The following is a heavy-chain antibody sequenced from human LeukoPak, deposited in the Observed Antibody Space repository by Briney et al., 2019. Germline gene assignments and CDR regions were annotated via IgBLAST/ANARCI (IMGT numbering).Heavy chain of an antibody. CDR3: VKDRIGSFYGMDV. V-gene: IGHV3-74*01. J-gene: IGHJ6*02. CDR1: GFTFNNYW. CDR2: INTDGSST. D-gene: IGHD1-26*01. Sequence: SGGSLRLSCAASGFTFNNYWMHWVRHAPGKGLLWVSRINTDGSSTSYADSVKGRLTITRDNSKNTLYLQMSSLRAEDTAVYYCVKDRIGSFYGMDVWGQGTTVTVSS.